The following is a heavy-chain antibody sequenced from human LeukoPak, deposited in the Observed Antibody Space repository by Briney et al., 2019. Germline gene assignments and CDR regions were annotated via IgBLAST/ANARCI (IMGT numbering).Heavy chain of an antibody. CDR3: ASPLRLGDLPPYYYYHYGMDV. D-gene: IGHD3-16*01. Sequence: PGRSLRLSCAASGFTFSSYAMHWVRQAPGKGLEWVAVISYDGSNKYYADSVKGRFTISRDNSKNTLYLQMNSLRAEDTAVYYCASPLRLGDLPPYYYYHYGMDVWGQGTTVTVSS. J-gene: IGHJ6*02. V-gene: IGHV3-30*04. CDR2: ISYDGSNK. CDR1: GFTFSSYA.